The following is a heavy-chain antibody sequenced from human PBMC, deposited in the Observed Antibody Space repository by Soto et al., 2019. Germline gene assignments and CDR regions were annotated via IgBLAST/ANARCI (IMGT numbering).Heavy chain of an antibody. CDR3: ANTAVLLWFGELPDSDY. Sequence: GGSLRLSCAASGFTFSSYAMSWVRQAPGKGLEWVSAISGSGGSTYYADSVKGRFTISRDNSKNTLYLQMNSLRAEDTAVYYCANTAVLLWFGELPDSDYWGQGTLVTVSS. D-gene: IGHD3-10*01. CDR2: ISGSGGST. V-gene: IGHV3-23*01. J-gene: IGHJ4*02. CDR1: GFTFSSYA.